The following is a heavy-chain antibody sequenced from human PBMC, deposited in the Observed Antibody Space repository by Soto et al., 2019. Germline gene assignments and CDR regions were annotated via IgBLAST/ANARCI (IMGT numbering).Heavy chain of an antibody. V-gene: IGHV1-69*12. CDR2: IIPIFGTA. J-gene: IGHJ5*02. Sequence: QVQLVQSGAEVKKPGSSVKVSCKASGGTFSSYAISWVRQAPGQGLAWMGGIIPIFGTANYAQKFQGRVTITADETTSAAYMELSSLISEDTAMSSCASGGYCRGGRCSRRYWFDPWGQGTLVTVSS. D-gene: IGHD2-15*01. CDR3: ASGGYCRGGRCSRRYWFDP. CDR1: GGTFSSYA.